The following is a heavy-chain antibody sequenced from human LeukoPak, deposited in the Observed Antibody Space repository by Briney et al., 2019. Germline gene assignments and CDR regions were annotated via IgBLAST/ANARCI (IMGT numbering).Heavy chain of an antibody. CDR3: ARDGMTTVTKAAAFDI. D-gene: IGHD4-17*01. Sequence: GGSLRLSCAASGFTFNNYAMSWVRQPPGKGLEWVAVISYDGSNKYYADSVKGRFTISRDNSKNTLYLQMNSLRAEDTAVYYCARDGMTTVTKAAAFDIWGQGTMVTVSS. CDR1: GFTFNNYA. V-gene: IGHV3-30*01. CDR2: ISYDGSNK. J-gene: IGHJ3*02.